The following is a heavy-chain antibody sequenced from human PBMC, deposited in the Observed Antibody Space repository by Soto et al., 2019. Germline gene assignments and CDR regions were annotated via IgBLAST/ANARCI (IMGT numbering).Heavy chain of an antibody. J-gene: IGHJ4*02. CDR2: IYYSGST. CDR3: ATYSSSWYVVY. CDR1: GGSISSSSYY. V-gene: IGHV4-39*01. Sequence: SETLSLTCTVSGGSISSSSYYWGWIRQPPGKGLEWIGSIYYSGSTYYNPSLKSRVTISVDTSKNQFSLKLSSVTAADTAVYYCATYSSSWYVVYWGQGTLVNVSS. D-gene: IGHD6-13*01.